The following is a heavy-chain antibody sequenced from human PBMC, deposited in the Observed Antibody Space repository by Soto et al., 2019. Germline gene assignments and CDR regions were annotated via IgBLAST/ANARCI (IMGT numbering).Heavy chain of an antibody. D-gene: IGHD6-19*01. CDR2: ISGSGGST. J-gene: IGHJ4*02. V-gene: IGHV3-23*01. CDR3: AKGIYSSGWYSSFDY. CDR1: GFTFSSYA. Sequence: EVQLLESGGGLVQPGGSLRLSCAASGFTFSSYAMSWVRQAPGKGLEWVSAISGSGGSTYYADSVKGRFTISRDNSKNRLYLKMNSLRAEVTPVYYCAKGIYSSGWYSSFDYWVQGTLVIVCS.